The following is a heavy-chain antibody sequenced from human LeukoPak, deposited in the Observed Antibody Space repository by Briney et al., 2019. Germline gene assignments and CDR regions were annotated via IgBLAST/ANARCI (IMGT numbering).Heavy chain of an antibody. CDR3: ARVSEGVEVVPAYFFDL. CDR1: GFTFSDYY. V-gene: IGHV3-11*06. CDR2: ISSSSSYT. J-gene: IGHJ5*02. Sequence: GGSLRLSCAASGFTFSDYYMSWIRQAPGKGLEWVSYISSSSSYTNYADSVKGRFTISRDNAKNSLYLQMNSLRAEDTAVYYCARVSEGVEVVPAYFFDLWGQGTLVTVSS. D-gene: IGHD2-2*01.